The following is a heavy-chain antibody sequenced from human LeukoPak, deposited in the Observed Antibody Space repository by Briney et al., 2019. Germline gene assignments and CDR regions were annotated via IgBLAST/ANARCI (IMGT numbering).Heavy chain of an antibody. Sequence: GGSLRLSCAASGFTFSSYAMHWVRQAPAKGLEWVAVIAYDGSNKYYADSVKGRFTISRDTSKNTLYLQMNSLRPEDTAVYYCAREAWGFDNWGQGTLVTVSS. CDR2: IAYDGSNK. CDR1: GFTFSSYA. D-gene: IGHD7-27*01. V-gene: IGHV3-30-3*01. J-gene: IGHJ4*02. CDR3: AREAWGFDN.